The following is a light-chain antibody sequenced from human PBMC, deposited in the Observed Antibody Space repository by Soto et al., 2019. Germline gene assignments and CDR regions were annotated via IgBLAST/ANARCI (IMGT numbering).Light chain of an antibody. CDR1: QNIYNY. J-gene: IGKJ5*01. CDR3: EQTYSTPVT. Sequence: DIQMTQSPSSLSASVGDRVTVTCRTSQNIYNYLNWYQQKPGKAPKLLIYAASSLQSGVPLRFSGTGSGTDFTLTISSLQPEDFATYYCEQTYSTPVTFGQGTRLEVK. CDR2: AAS. V-gene: IGKV1-39*01.